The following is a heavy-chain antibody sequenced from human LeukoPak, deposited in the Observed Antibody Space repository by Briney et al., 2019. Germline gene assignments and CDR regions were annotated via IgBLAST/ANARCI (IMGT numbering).Heavy chain of an antibody. J-gene: IGHJ3*02. Sequence: SETLSLTCAVPGGSISSYYWSWIRQPPGKGLEWIGYIYYSGSTNYNPSLKSRVTISVDTSKNQFSLKLSSVTAADTAVYYCARSGGWKSSTDIWGQGTMITVSS. CDR3: ARSGGWKSSTDI. V-gene: IGHV4-59*01. D-gene: IGHD6-13*01. CDR1: GGSISSYY. CDR2: IYYSGST.